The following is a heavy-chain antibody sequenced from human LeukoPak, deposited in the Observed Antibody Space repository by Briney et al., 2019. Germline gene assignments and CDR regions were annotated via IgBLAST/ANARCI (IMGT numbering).Heavy chain of an antibody. Sequence: SETLSLTRTVSGGSISSGGYYWSWIRQHPGKGPEWIGYIYYSGSTYYNPSLKSRVTRSVDTSKNQFSLKLSSVTAADTAVYYCARDIVATRPHNWFDPWGQGTLVTVSS. J-gene: IGHJ5*02. CDR2: IYYSGST. CDR3: ARDIVATRPHNWFDP. CDR1: GGSISSGGYY. V-gene: IGHV4-31*03. D-gene: IGHD5-12*01.